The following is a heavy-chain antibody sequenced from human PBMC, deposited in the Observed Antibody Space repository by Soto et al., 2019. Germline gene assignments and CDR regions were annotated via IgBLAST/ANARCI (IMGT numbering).Heavy chain of an antibody. D-gene: IGHD2-15*01. J-gene: IGHJ6*02. CDR1: GGSISSYY. CDR3: ARKSSGDYYYYYGMDV. V-gene: IGHV4-59*01. Sequence: SETLSLTCTVSGGSISSYYWSWIWRPPGKGLEWIGYIYYSGSTNYNPSLKSRVTISVDTSKNQFSLKLGSVAAADTAVYYCARKSSGDYYYYYGMDVWGQGTTVTVSS. CDR2: IYYSGST.